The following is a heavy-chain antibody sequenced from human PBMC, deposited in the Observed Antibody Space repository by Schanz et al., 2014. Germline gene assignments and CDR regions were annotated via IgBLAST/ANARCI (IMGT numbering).Heavy chain of an antibody. Sequence: EVRLVESGGGLVRPGASLRLPCTAFGFSFRSHAMSWVRQAPGRGLEWVSGISWNSVSIGYVDSVKGRFTISRDNAKNSLYLQMNSLRAEDTAVYYCARDKGGYYPFDYWGQGTLVTVSS. J-gene: IGHJ4*02. V-gene: IGHV3-20*04. CDR3: ARDKGGYYPFDY. CDR1: GFSFRSHA. D-gene: IGHD3-3*01. CDR2: ISWNSVSI.